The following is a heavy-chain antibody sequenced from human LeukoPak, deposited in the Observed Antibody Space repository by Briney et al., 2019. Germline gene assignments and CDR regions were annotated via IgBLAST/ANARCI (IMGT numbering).Heavy chain of an antibody. Sequence: PGGSLRLSCAASGFTFDDYAMHWVRQAPGKGLEWVSGISWNSGSIGYADSVKGRFTISRDNAKNSLYLQMNSLRAEDTALYYCAKGGYYFDYWGQGTLVTASS. J-gene: IGHJ4*02. CDR3: AKGGYYFDY. V-gene: IGHV3-9*01. CDR1: GFTFDDYA. CDR2: ISWNSGSI.